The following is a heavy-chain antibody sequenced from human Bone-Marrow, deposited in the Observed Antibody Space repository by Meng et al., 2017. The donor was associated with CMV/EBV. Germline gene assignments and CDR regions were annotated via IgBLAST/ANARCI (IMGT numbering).Heavy chain of an antibody. CDR2: INHSGST. CDR1: GGSFSGYY. CDR3: ARDWALWGDDYTRFDN. J-gene: IGHJ4*02. D-gene: IGHD3-3*01. V-gene: IGHV4-34*01. Sequence: SETLSLTCAVSGGSFSGYYCSWIRHPPGKGLGWIGDINHSGSTNYNPSLKSRVTISVDTSKNQFSFKLSSVTAADTAVYYCARDWALWGDDYTRFDNWGQGTLVTVSS.